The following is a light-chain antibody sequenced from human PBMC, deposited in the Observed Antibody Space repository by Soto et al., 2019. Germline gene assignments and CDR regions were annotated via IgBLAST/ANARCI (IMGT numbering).Light chain of an antibody. Sequence: QSALTQPASVSGSPGQSITISCTGAGSDVGHYNLVSWYLHHPGKAPRLIIYEDNKRPSGSSSRFSGSKSGNTASLTISGLQPEDEADYYCCSYANGYTDLFGTGTKVTVL. CDR3: CSYANGYTDL. V-gene: IGLV2-23*01. CDR2: EDN. J-gene: IGLJ1*01. CDR1: GSDVGHYNL.